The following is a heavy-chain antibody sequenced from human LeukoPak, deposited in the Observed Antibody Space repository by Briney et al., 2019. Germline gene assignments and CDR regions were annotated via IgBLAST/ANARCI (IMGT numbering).Heavy chain of an antibody. Sequence: ASVKVSCKASGYSFTSYAMNWVRQAPGQGLEWMGWINTNTGNPTYGHGFTGRFVFSLDTSVSTAYLQISSLKSEDTAVYYCAAVGGGYCSSGSCYLGYWGQGTLVTVSS. CDR3: AAVGGGYCSSGSCYLGY. CDR2: INTNTGNP. CDR1: GYSFTSYA. V-gene: IGHV7-4-1*02. D-gene: IGHD2-15*01. J-gene: IGHJ4*02.